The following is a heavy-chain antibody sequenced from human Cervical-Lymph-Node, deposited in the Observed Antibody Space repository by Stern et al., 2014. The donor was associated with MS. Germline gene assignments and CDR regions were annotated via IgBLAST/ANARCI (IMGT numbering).Heavy chain of an antibody. V-gene: IGHV3-33*01. J-gene: IGHJ4*02. D-gene: IGHD5-24*01. CDR1: GFRFSNYG. Sequence: EQLLESGGGVVQPGRSLRLSCAASGFRFSNYGFHWVRQAPGKGLEWVAVIWYDGIKKYYADSVKGRFTISRDNSRNTLYLQMKSLRVEDTAMYYCAREAGGGYNKIDYWGQGTLVTVSS. CDR2: IWYDGIKK. CDR3: AREAGGGYNKIDY.